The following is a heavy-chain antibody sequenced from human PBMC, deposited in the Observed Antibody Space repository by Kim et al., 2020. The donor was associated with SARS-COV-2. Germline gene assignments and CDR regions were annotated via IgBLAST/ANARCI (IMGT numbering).Heavy chain of an antibody. V-gene: IGHV4-34*01. Sequence: SETLSLTCAVYGGSFSGYYWSWIRQPPGKGLEWIGEINHSGSTNYNPSLKSRVTISVDTSKNQFSLKLSSVTAADTAVYYCARDASEYTAMVRGLDYWGQGTLVTVSS. CDR2: INHSGST. J-gene: IGHJ4*02. D-gene: IGHD5-18*01. CDR3: ARDASEYTAMVRGLDY. CDR1: GGSFSGYY.